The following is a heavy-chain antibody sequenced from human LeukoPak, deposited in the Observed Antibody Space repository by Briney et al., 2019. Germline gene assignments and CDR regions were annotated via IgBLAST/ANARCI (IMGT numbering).Heavy chain of an antibody. V-gene: IGHV4-39*07. CDR3: ARFNRCTYDFWSGYCPYYYMDV. D-gene: IGHD3-3*01. CDR2: IYYSGST. CDR1: GGSISSSSYY. Sequence: PSETLSLTCTVSGGSISSSSYYWGWIRQPPGKGLEWIGSIYYSGSTYYNPSLKSRVTISVDTSKNQFSLKLSSVTAADTAVYYCARFNRCTYDFWSGYCPYYYMDVWGKGTTVTVSS. J-gene: IGHJ6*03.